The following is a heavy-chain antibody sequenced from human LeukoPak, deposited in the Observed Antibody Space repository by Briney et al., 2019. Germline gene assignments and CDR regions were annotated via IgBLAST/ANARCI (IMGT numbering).Heavy chain of an antibody. CDR3: TTASDYGNYYYGMDV. D-gene: IGHD4-17*01. V-gene: IGHV3-15*01. Sequence: PGGSLRLSCAASGFTFSNAWMNWVRQAPGKGLEWVGRIKSKTDGRTPDYAAPVKGRFTRSRDDSQNTLYLQMNSLTTEDTAVYYCTTASDYGNYYYGMDVWGQGTTVTVSS. CDR1: GFTFSNAW. J-gene: IGHJ6*02. CDR2: IKSKTDGRTP.